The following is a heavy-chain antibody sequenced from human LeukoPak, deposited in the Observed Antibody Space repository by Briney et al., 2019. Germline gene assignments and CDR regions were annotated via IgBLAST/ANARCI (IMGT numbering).Heavy chain of an antibody. V-gene: IGHV1-46*01. CDR2: INPSGGST. J-gene: IGHJ4*02. D-gene: IGHD2-2*01. CDR3: ARDLSHRIYIVVVPAATLDY. Sequence: ASVKVSCKASGYTFTSYYMHWVRQAPGQGLEWMGIINPSGGSTSYAQKFQGRVTMTRDTSTSTVYMELSSLRSDDTAVYYCARDLSHRIYIVVVPAATLDYWGQGTLVTVSS. CDR1: GYTFTSYY.